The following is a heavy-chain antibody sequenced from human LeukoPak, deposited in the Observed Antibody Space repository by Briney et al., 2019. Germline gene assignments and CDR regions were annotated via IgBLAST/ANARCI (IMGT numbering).Heavy chain of an antibody. Sequence: GRSLRLSCAASGFTFNSYGMHWVRQAPGKGLEWVAVISYDGNDKFYRDSVKGRFTISRDNSKNTLYLQMNSLRAEDTAVYYCARGPDNYYDTPSDYWGQGTLVTVSS. D-gene: IGHD3-22*01. CDR1: GFTFNSYG. J-gene: IGHJ4*02. CDR2: ISYDGNDK. V-gene: IGHV3-30*03. CDR3: ARGPDNYYDTPSDY.